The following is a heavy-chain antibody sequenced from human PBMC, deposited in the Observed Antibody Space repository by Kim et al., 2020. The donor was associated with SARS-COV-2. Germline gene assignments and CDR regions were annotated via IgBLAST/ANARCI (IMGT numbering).Heavy chain of an antibody. CDR2: ISSSSSYT. J-gene: IGHJ6*02. CDR3: ARVLEGAAYYYYGMDV. V-gene: IGHV3-11*06. CDR1: GFTFSDYY. Sequence: GGSLRLSCAASGFTFSDYYMSWIRQAPGKGLEWVSYISSSSSYTNYADSVKGRFTISRDNAKNSLYLQMNSLRAEDTAVYYCARVLEGAAYYYYGMDVWGQGTTVTVSS. D-gene: IGHD3-3*01.